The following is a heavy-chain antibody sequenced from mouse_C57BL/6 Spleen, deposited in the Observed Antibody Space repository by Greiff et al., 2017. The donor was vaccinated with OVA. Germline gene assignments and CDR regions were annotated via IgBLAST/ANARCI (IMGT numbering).Heavy chain of an antibody. CDR2: INPNNGGT. J-gene: IGHJ3*01. CDR1: GYTFTDYY. V-gene: IGHV1-26*01. Sequence: VQLKHSGPELVKPGASVKISCKASGYTFTDYYMNWVKQSHGKSLEWIGDINPNNGGTSYNQKFKGKATLTVDKSSSTAYMELRSLTSEDSAVYYCARYDYDYPWFAYWGQGTLVTVSA. CDR3: ARYDYDYPWFAY. D-gene: IGHD2-4*01.